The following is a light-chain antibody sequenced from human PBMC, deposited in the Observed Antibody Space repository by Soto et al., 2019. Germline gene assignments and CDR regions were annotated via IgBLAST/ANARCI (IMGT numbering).Light chain of an antibody. Sequence: SLLTQPASLSGSPGQSITISCTGSSSDIGAYNYVSWFQQYPGKAPKLIISEVSKRPSGVSNRFSGSKSGTAASLTISGLQTEDEADYFCLSFTTDWTHVFGTGTKVTVL. CDR3: LSFTTDWTHV. CDR1: SSDIGAYNY. J-gene: IGLJ1*01. CDR2: EVS. V-gene: IGLV2-14*01.